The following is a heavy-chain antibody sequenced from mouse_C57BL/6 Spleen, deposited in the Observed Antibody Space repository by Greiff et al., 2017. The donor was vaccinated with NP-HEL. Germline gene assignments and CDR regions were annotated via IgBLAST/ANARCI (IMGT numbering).Heavy chain of an antibody. CDR1: GYSITSGYF. D-gene: IGHD2-3*01. J-gene: IGHJ2*01. CDR3: ARDGMGGGFDY. V-gene: IGHV3-6*01. CDR2: ISYDGST. Sequence: DVKLQESGPGLVKPSPSLSLSCSVSGYSITSGYFWYWIRQLPGNLLEWVGFISYDGSTNYNPSLKNRNSITRDTSKNQFFLKLNSVTTEDTATYYCARDGMGGGFDYWGQGTTLTVSS.